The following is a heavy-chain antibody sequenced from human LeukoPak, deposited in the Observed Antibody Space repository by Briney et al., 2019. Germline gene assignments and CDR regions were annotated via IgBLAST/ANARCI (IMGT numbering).Heavy chain of an antibody. Sequence: PGGSLRLSCAASGFTFSSYGMHWVRQAPGKGLEWVAFIRYGGSNKNYADSVKGRFTISRDNSKNTLYLQMNSLRAEDTAVYYCAKDHHRYCSGGSCSNFDYWGQGTLVTVSS. CDR1: GFTFSSYG. D-gene: IGHD2-15*01. CDR2: IRYGGSNK. CDR3: AKDHHRYCSGGSCSNFDY. V-gene: IGHV3-30*02. J-gene: IGHJ4*02.